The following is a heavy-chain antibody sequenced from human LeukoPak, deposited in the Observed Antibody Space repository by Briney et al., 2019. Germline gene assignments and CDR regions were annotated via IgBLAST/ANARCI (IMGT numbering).Heavy chain of an antibody. CDR3: ATMQGFGELLEAWFDP. V-gene: IGHV1-24*01. CDR2: FDPEDGET. J-gene: IGHJ5*02. Sequence: ASVKVSCKVSGYTLTELSMHWVRQAPGKGLEWMGGFDPEDGETIYAQKFQGRVTMTEDTSTDTAYMERSSLRSEDTAVYYCATMQGFGELLEAWFDPWGQGTLVTVSS. CDR1: GYTLTELS. D-gene: IGHD3-10*01.